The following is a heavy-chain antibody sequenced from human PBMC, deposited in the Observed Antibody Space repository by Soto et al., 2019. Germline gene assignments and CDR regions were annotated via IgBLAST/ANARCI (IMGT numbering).Heavy chain of an antibody. CDR1: GYTFTNYH. J-gene: IGHJ4*02. Sequence: QVQLVQSGAEVKKPGASVRVSCKASGYTFTNYHMDWVRQAPGQGLEWMGKISPSGDRTWYVQKQLGRITMTRDTSTRTDYMELSSLRSEDTAVYYCARDVGNYGDDDYWGQGTLVTVSS. CDR2: ISPSGDRT. CDR3: ARDVGNYGDDDY. V-gene: IGHV1-46*01. D-gene: IGHD4-17*01.